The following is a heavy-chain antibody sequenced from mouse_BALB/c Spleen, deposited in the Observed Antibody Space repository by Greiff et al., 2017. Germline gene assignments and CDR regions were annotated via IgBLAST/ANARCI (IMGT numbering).Heavy chain of an antibody. Sequence: VQLQQSGPALVKPGASVKISCKASGYSFTGYYMHWVKQSHVKSLEWIGRINPYNGATSYNQNFKDKASLTVDKSSSTAYMELHSLTSEDSAVYYCARWSTGGFAYGGQGTLVTDTA. CDR1: GYSFTGYY. D-gene: IGHD5-1*01. J-gene: IGHJ3*01. V-gene: IGHV1-31*01. CDR3: ARWSTGGFAY. CDR2: INPYNGAT.